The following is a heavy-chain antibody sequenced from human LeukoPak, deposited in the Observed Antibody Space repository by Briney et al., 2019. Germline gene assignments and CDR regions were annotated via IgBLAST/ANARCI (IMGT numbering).Heavy chain of an antibody. V-gene: IGHV1-69*06. Sequence: GSSVKVSCKASGGTFSSHAISWVRQAPGRGLEWMGGIIPTFGTANYAQKFQGRVTITADKSTSTAYMELSSLRSEDTAVYYCARLDDYVWGSCRYGDSGAFDIWGQGTMVTVSS. CDR1: GGTFSSHA. CDR2: IIPTFGTA. D-gene: IGHD3-16*02. J-gene: IGHJ3*02. CDR3: ARLDDYVWGSCRYGDSGAFDI.